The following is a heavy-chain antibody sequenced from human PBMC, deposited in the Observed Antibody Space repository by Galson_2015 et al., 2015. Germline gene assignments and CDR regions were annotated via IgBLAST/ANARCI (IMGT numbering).Heavy chain of an antibody. V-gene: IGHV3-30*18. Sequence: SLRLSCAASEFTFSSYGMHWVRQAPGKGLEWVAVISYDGSNKYYADSVKGRFTISRDNSKNTLYLQMNSLRAEDTAVYYCAKGGCTNGVCYGDYWGQGTLVTVSS. D-gene: IGHD2-8*01. J-gene: IGHJ4*02. CDR2: ISYDGSNK. CDR3: AKGGCTNGVCYGDY. CDR1: EFTFSSYG.